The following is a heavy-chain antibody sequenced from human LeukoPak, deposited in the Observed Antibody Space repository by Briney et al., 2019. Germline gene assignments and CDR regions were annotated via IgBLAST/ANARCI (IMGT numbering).Heavy chain of an antibody. CDR1: GYTFTGYY. J-gene: IGHJ3*02. CDR3: ARDRGYSSSSRDAFDI. CDR2: INPNSGGT. V-gene: IGHV1-2*02. D-gene: IGHD6-13*01. Sequence: ASVKVSCKASGYTFTGYYMHWVRQAPGQGLEWMGWINPNSGGTNYAQNFQGRVTMTRDTSISTAYMELSRLRSDDTAVYYCARDRGYSSSSRDAFDIWGQGTMVTVSS.